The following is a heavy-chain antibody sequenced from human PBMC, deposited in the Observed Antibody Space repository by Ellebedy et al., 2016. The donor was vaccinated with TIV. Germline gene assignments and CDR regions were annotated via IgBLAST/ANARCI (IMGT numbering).Heavy chain of an antibody. Sequence: MPSETLSLTCAVDGGSFSGYYWNWNRQRPGKGLEWNGESTHIGSTNYNPYLKSRVTISVDTSKNQFPLRLSSVTAADTALYYFASGLGVRKMNAFDFWGQGTTFTVSS. D-gene: IGHD2-8*02. CDR1: GGSFSGYY. V-gene: IGHV4-34*01. CDR3: ASGLGVRKMNAFDF. CDR2: STHIGST. J-gene: IGHJ3*01.